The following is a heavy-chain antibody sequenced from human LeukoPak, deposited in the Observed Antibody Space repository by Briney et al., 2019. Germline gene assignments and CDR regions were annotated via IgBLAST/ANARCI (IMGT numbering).Heavy chain of an antibody. Sequence: GGSLRLSCASSGFTFSSYEMNWVRQAPGKGLEWVSSISSSSSYIYYADSVKGRFTISRDNAKNSLYLQMNSLRAEDTAVYYCARDSGDSSGYYYAYYFDYWGQGTLVTVSS. CDR3: ARDSGDSSGYYYAYYFDY. V-gene: IGHV3-21*01. CDR1: GFTFSSYE. CDR2: ISSSSSYI. D-gene: IGHD3-22*01. J-gene: IGHJ4*02.